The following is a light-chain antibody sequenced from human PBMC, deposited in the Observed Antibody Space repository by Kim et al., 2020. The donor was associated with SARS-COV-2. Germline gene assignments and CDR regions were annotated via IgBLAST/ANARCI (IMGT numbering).Light chain of an antibody. CDR2: DAS. CDR1: QSVSSN. V-gene: IGKV3-15*01. CDR3: QQYNNWPYT. J-gene: IGKJ2*01. Sequence: SVSPGARATLSCRASQSVSSNLALYQQKPGQAPRLLFYDASTRATGVPARFSGSVSGTEFTLTISTLQSEDFAVYYCQQYNNWPYTFGQGTKLEI.